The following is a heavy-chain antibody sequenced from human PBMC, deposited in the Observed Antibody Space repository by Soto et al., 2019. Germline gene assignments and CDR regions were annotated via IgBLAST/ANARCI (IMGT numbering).Heavy chain of an antibody. V-gene: IGHV1-69*13. D-gene: IGHD3-3*01. J-gene: IGHJ6*02. Sequence: SVKVSCKASGGTFSSYAISWVRQAPGQGLEWMGGIIPIFGTANHAQKFQGRVTITADESTSTAYMELSSLRSEDTAVYYCARDERKYDFWSGYYRIYYYYGMDVWGQGTTVTVSS. CDR1: GGTFSSYA. CDR3: ARDERKYDFWSGYYRIYYYYGMDV. CDR2: IIPIFGTA.